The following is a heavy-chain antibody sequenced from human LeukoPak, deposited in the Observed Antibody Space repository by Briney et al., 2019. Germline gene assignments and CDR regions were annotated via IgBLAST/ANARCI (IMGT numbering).Heavy chain of an antibody. J-gene: IGHJ4*02. D-gene: IGHD3-22*01. CDR1: GFTFSSYG. V-gene: IGHV3-53*01. Sequence: PGGSLRLSCAAYGFTFSSYGMSWVRQAPGKGLEWVSVIYSGGSTYYADSVKGRFTISRDNSKNTLYLQMNSLRAEDTAVYYCARGYDSSGYYYAFGYFDYWGQGTLVTVSS. CDR2: IYSGGST. CDR3: ARGYDSSGYYYAFGYFDY.